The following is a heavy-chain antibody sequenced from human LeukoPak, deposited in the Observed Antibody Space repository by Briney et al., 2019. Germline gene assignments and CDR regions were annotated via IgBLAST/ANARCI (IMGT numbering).Heavy chain of an antibody. V-gene: IGHV4-59*01. CDR3: ARVCGDCHVGGAFDI. D-gene: IGHD2-21*01. CDR2: IYYSGST. J-gene: IGHJ3*02. Sequence: SETLSLTCTVSGGSISSYYWSWIRQPPGKGLEWIGYIYYSGSTNYNPSLKSRVTISVDTSKNQFSLKLSSVTAADTAVYYCARVCGDCHVGGAFDIWGQGTMVTVSS. CDR1: GGSISSYY.